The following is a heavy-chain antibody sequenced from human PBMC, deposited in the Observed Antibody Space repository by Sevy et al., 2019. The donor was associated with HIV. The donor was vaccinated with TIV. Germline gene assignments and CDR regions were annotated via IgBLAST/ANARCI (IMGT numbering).Heavy chain of an antibody. CDR3: AKDSSGYSSGWYGQFDY. V-gene: IGHV3-23*01. J-gene: IGHJ4*02. D-gene: IGHD6-19*01. CDR1: GFTFSSYA. CDR2: ISGSGGST. Sequence: GEPLKISCAASGFTFSSYAMSWVRQAPGKGLEWVSAISGSGGSTYYADSVKGRFTISRDNSKNTLYLQMNSLRAEDTAVYYCAKDSSGYSSGWYGQFDYWGQGTLVTVSS.